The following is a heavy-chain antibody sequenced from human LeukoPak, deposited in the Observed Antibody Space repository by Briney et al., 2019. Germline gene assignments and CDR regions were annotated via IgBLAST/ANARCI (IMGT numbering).Heavy chain of an antibody. J-gene: IGHJ5*02. V-gene: IGHV1-8*01. CDR1: GYTFTSYD. CDR2: MNPNSGNT. CDR3: ARTLNAITRFDP. D-gene: IGHD2-8*01. Sequence: ASVKVSCKASGYTFTSYDINWVRQATGQGLEWMGWMNPNSGNTGYAQKFQGRVTMTRDMSTSTVYTELSSLRSEDTAVYYCARTLNAITRFDPWGQGTLVTVSS.